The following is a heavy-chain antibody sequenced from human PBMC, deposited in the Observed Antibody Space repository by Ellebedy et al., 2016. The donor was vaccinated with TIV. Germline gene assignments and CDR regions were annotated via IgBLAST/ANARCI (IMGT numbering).Heavy chain of an antibody. Sequence: MPSETLSLTCGVSGGSINSDNYWSWVRQSPGRGLEWIGEVYHSGHTNYNPSLRSRVSISVDKSKSQFSLRLRSMTAAVTAVYYCARDWTRGGGYFASWFDPWGQGTPVTVSS. D-gene: IGHD2/OR15-2a*01. CDR2: VYHSGHT. CDR1: GGSINSDNY. CDR3: ARDWTRGGGYFASWFDP. V-gene: IGHV4-4*02. J-gene: IGHJ5*02.